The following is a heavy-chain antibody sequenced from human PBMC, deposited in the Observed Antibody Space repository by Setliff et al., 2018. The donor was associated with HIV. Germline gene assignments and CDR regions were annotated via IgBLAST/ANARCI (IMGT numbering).Heavy chain of an antibody. CDR3: AKITGTTGYFDY. J-gene: IGHJ4*02. CDR1: GFTFNNYA. D-gene: IGHD3-9*01. CDR2: ISASGGNT. Sequence: PGESLKISCAVSGFTFNNYAMSWVRQAPGKGLEWVSGISASGGNTYHADSVKGRFTISRDNSKNTLYLQMNGLRAEDTAVYYCAKITGTTGYFDYWGQGTLVTVSS. V-gene: IGHV3-23*01.